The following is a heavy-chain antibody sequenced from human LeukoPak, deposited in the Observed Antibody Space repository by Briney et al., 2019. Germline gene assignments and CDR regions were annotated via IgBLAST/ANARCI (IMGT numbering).Heavy chain of an antibody. V-gene: IGHV4-38-2*01. D-gene: IGHD4-17*01. J-gene: IGHJ6*03. CDR2: IYHSGST. Sequence: GSLRLSCAASGFTVSSNYMSWIRQPPGKGLEWIGSIYHSGSTYYNPSLKSRVTISLDTSKNQISLKLSSVTAADTAVYYCARRGLGTVTRWRDYYYMDVWGKGTTVTISS. CDR1: GFTVSSNY. CDR3: ARRGLGTVTRWRDYYYMDV.